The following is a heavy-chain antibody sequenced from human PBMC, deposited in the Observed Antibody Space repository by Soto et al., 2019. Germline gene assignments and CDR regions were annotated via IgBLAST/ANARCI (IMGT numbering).Heavy chain of an antibody. CDR1: GFTFGVYA. J-gene: IGHJ4*02. D-gene: IGHD3-22*01. Sequence: GGSLRLSCTASGFTFGVYAMSWFRQAPGKGLEWVSFIRSKAYGGTTEYAASVKGRFTISRDDSKSIAYLQMNSLRTEDTAVYYCTRENYLDSNGYYPPAHFDYWGQGALVTVSS. CDR3: TRENYLDSNGYYPPAHFDY. V-gene: IGHV3-49*03. CDR2: IRSKAYGGTT.